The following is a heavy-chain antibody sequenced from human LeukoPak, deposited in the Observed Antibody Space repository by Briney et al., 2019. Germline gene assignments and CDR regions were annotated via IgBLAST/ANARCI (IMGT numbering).Heavy chain of an antibody. J-gene: IGHJ4*02. V-gene: IGHV1-8*01. D-gene: IGHD3-16*01. CDR1: GYPFNNYD. CDR2: MNPHSGKT. Sequence: GASVKVSCKASGYPFNNYDINWVRQATGQGLEWMGWMNPHSGKTGYAQNFQGRVTMTRDTSISTAYMELSSLRSEDTAVYYCARDNDSRDPPHFDYWGQGTLVTVSS. CDR3: ARDNDSRDPPHFDY.